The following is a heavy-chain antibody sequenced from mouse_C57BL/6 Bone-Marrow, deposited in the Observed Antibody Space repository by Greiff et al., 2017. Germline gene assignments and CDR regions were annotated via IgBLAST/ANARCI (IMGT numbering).Heavy chain of an antibody. CDR1: GYTFTSYW. V-gene: IGHV1-69*01. CDR3: ASESDYGSWFAY. J-gene: IGHJ3*01. Sequence: QVQLQQPGAELVMPGASVKLSCKASGYTFTSYWMHWVKQRPGQGLEWIGEIAPSDSYTNYNQKFKGKSTLTVDKPSSTTYMQLSSLTSKASAVYYYASESDYGSWFAYWGQGTLVTVSA. CDR2: IAPSDSYT. D-gene: IGHD1-1*01.